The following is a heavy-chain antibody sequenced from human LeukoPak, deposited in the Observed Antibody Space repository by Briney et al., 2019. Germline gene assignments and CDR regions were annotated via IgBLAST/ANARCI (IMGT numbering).Heavy chain of an antibody. CDR1: GFTFSSYA. J-gene: IGHJ4*02. V-gene: IGHV3-23*01. Sequence: GGSLRLSCAASGFTFSSYAMSWVRQAPGKGLEWVSAISGSGGSTYYADSVKGRFTISRDNSKNTLYLKMNSLRAEDTAVYYCAKTNRLTTVTTKVDYWGQGTLVTVPS. CDR2: ISGSGGST. D-gene: IGHD4-17*01. CDR3: AKTNRLTTVTTKVDY.